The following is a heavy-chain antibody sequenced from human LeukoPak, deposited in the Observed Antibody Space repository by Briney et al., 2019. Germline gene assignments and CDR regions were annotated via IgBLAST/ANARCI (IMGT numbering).Heavy chain of an antibody. CDR3: ARRRDLYSGSFYPFDY. CDR2: IYPGDSDA. CDR1: GYSFTSYW. D-gene: IGHD1-26*01. J-gene: IGHJ4*02. V-gene: IGHV5-51*01. Sequence: GESLKISCKGSGYSFTSYWIGWVRQMPGKGLKWMGIIYPGDSDARYSPSFQGQVTISADKSISTAYLQWSSLKASDTAMYYCARRRDLYSGSFYPFDYWGQGTLITVSS.